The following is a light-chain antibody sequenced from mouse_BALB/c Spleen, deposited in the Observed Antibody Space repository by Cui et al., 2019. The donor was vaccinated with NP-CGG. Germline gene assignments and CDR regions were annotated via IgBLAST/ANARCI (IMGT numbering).Light chain of an antibody. CDR2: GTN. CDR1: TGAVTTSNY. V-gene: IGLV1*01. J-gene: IGLJ1*01. CDR3: ALWYSNHWV. Sequence: QAVVTQESALTPSPGETVTLTCRSSTGAVTTSNYANWVQEKPDHLFTGLIGGTNNRAPGVPARFSGSLIGDKAALTITGAQTEDEAIYFCALWYSNHWVFGGGTLLTVL.